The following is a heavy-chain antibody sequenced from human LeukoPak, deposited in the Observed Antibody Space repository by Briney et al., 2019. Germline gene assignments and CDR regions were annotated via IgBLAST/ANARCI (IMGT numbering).Heavy chain of an antibody. CDR1: GGSFSGYY. Sequence: SETLSLTCAVYGGSFSGYYWSWIRQPPGKGLEWIGEINHSGSTNYNPSLKSRVTISVDTSKNQFSLKLSSVTAADTAVYCCARGPRRSRVRGDGWFDPWGQGTLVTVSS. V-gene: IGHV4-34*01. J-gene: IGHJ5*02. CDR3: ARGPRRSRVRGDGWFDP. D-gene: IGHD3-10*01. CDR2: INHSGST.